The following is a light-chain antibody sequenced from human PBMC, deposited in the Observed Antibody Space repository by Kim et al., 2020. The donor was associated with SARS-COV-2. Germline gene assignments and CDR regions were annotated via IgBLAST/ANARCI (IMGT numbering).Light chain of an antibody. CDR2: NNN. V-gene: IGLV1-44*01. Sequence: GRRVTSSCVGSSSNIGSNTVNWDQHLPGTAPKLLIYNNNRRPSGVPDRFSGSKSGTSASLAISGLQSEDEADYYCAAWDDSLNGPVFGGGTQLTVL. J-gene: IGLJ2*01. CDR3: AAWDDSLNGPV. CDR1: SSNIGSNT.